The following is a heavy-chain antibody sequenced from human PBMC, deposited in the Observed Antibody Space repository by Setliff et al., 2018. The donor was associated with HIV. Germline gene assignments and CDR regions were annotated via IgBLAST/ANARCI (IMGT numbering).Heavy chain of an antibody. V-gene: IGHV3-7*01. D-gene: IGHD2-21*02. CDR2: VKADGSEE. Sequence: PGGSLRLSCAASGFTFSNYWMSWVRQAPGKGLEWVANVKADGSEEFYVDSVKGRFTSSRVNAKNSLYLRMSSLRVEDTAVYYCVRDLRWTEGEHWGQGTLVTVSS. CDR3: VRDLRWTEGEH. CDR1: GFTFSNYW. J-gene: IGHJ1*01.